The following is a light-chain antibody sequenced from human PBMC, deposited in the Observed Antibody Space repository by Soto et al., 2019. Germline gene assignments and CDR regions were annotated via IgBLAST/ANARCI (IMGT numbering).Light chain of an antibody. CDR3: SSYAGANKVL. V-gene: IGLV2-8*01. J-gene: IGLJ2*01. CDR1: SSDVGAYNF. CDR2: EVT. Sequence: QSVLTQPPSASGSPGQSVTISCTGTSSDVGAYNFVSWYQQHPGRAPKLLIYEVTKRPSGVPDRFSASTSGNTASLTISGLQAEDAADYYCSSYAGANKVLFGGGTKLTVL.